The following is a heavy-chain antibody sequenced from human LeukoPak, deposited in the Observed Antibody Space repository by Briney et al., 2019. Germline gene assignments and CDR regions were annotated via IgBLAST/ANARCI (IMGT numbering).Heavy chain of an antibody. V-gene: IGHV4-34*01. CDR2: INHSGST. D-gene: IGHD5-24*01. J-gene: IGHJ4*02. Sequence: SETLSLTCAVYGGSSSGYYWGWIRQPPGKGLEWIGEINHSGSTHYNPSLKSRVTVSIDTSKNHFSLKLSSVTAADTAVYYCARDPRDGYKYYFDYWGQGTLVTVSS. CDR3: ARDPRDGYKYYFDY. CDR1: GGSSSGYY.